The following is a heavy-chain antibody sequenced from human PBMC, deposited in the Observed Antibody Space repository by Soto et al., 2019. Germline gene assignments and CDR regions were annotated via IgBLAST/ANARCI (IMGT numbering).Heavy chain of an antibody. D-gene: IGHD4-17*01. CDR2: IYYSGST. CDR3: ARTLPDYDYFDY. CDR1: GGSISSGGYY. V-gene: IGHV4-31*03. J-gene: IGHJ4*02. Sequence: SETLSLTCTVSGGSISSGGYYCSWIRQHPGKGLEWIGYIYYSGSTYYNPSLKSRVSISVDTSKNQFSLKLSSVTAADTAVYYCARTLPDYDYFDYWGQGTLVTVSS.